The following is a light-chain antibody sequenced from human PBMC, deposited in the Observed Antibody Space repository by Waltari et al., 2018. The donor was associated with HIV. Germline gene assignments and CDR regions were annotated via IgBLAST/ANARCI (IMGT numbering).Light chain of an antibody. CDR2: GAS. Sequence: EIVMTQSPATLSVSPGERATLSCRTSQSVSSNLAWFQQKPGQAPRLRIYGASTRATDIPARFSGSGSGTEFTLTISSLQSEDFAVYYCQQYNNWPVQYTFGQGTKLEIK. V-gene: IGKV3-15*01. CDR1: QSVSSN. CDR3: QQYNNWPVQYT. J-gene: IGKJ2*01.